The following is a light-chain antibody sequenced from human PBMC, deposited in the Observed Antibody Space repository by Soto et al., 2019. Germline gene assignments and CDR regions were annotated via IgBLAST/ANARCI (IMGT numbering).Light chain of an antibody. J-gene: IGLJ1*01. CDR3: GTWDSSLSAGNV. CDR2: DNN. CDR1: SSNIGNNY. Sequence: SVLTQPPSVSAAPGQKVTISCSGSSSNIGNNYVSWYQQLPGTAPKLLIYDNNKRPSGIPDRFSGSKSGTSATLGITGLQTGDEADYYCGTWDSSLSAGNVFGTGTKV. V-gene: IGLV1-51*01.